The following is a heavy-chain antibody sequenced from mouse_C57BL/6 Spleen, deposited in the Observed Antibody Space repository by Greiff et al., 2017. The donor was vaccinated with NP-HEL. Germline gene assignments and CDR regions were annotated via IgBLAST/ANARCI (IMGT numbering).Heavy chain of an antibody. CDR2: INPGSGGT. CDR3: ARGSAYYSNYYFDY. D-gene: IGHD2-5*01. Sequence: VKLMESGAELVRPGTSVKVSCKASGYAFTNYLIEWVKQRPGQGLEWIGVINPGSGGTNYNEKFKGKATLTADKSSSTAYMQLSSLTSEDSAVYFCARGSAYYSNYYFDYWGQGTTLTVSS. V-gene: IGHV1-54*01. J-gene: IGHJ2*01. CDR1: GYAFTNYL.